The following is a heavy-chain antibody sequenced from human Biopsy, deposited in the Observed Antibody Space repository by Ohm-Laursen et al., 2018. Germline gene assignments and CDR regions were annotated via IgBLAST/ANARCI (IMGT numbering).Heavy chain of an antibody. CDR3: ARTGTYYHDISLYYFYGLDL. D-gene: IGHD3-22*01. J-gene: IGHJ6*02. Sequence: ASVKVSCKVSGGTLTSLDISWVRQAPGQGLEWLGVIIAPSGTTNNAQRFQGRLSITADESATSVYMELSSLTSEDTAVYYCARTGTYYHDISLYYFYGLDLWGQGSTVTVFS. CDR1: GGTLTSLD. V-gene: IGHV1-69*13. CDR2: IIAPSGTT.